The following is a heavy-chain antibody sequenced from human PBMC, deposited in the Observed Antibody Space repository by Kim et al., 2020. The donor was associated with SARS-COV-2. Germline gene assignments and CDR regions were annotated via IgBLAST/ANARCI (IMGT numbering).Heavy chain of an antibody. J-gene: IGHJ4*02. Sequence: PSLQSRVTISVDTSKNQFSLKLSSVTAADTAVYYCARGYRYSGSYYYFDYWGQGTLVTVSS. D-gene: IGHD1-26*01. V-gene: IGHV4-59*09. CDR3: ARGYRYSGSYYYFDY.